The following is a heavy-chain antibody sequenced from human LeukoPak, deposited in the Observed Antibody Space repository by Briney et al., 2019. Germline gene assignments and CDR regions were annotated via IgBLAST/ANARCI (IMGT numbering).Heavy chain of an antibody. CDR1: GASVNSSY. D-gene: IGHD5-18*01. Sequence: SESLSLTCTVSGASVNSSYWSWIRQPPGKGLEWIEYIYYSGSTKYNPSIKSRVTISVDTSKNHFSLKVSSVTAAHTAVYFCARSLRGYRFATDYWGQGTLVSVSS. CDR3: ARSLRGYRFATDY. J-gene: IGHJ4*02. CDR2: IYYSGST. V-gene: IGHV4-59*08.